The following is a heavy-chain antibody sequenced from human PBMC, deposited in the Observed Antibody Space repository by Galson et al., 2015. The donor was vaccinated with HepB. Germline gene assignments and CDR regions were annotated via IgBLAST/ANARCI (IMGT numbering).Heavy chain of an antibody. CDR2: ITNSGTTI. CDR3: ARFGYYDTSGYWSDGMDA. V-gene: IGHV3-11*01. D-gene: IGHD3-22*01. J-gene: IGHJ6*02. CDR1: GFSFSDYY. Sequence: SLRLSCAASGFSFSDYYMTWIRQAPGKGLEWVSYITNSGTTIYYADSVKGRFTISRDNAKNSLYLQMNSLRAEDAAVYYCARFGYYDTSGYWSDGMDAWGQGTTVTVSS.